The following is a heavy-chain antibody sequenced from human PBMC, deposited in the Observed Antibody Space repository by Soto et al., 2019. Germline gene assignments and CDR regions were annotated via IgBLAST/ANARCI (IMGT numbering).Heavy chain of an antibody. CDR3: AKDVELLGPDYYYGMDV. CDR2: ISYDGSNK. CDR1: GFTFSSYG. Sequence: QVQLVESGGGVVQPGRSLRLSCAASGFTFSSYGMHWVRQAPGKGLEWVAVISYDGSNKYYADSVKGRFTISRDNSKNPLYLQMNSLRAEDTAVYYCAKDVELLGPDYYYGMDVWGQGTTVTVSS. D-gene: IGHD1-26*01. J-gene: IGHJ6*02. V-gene: IGHV3-30*18.